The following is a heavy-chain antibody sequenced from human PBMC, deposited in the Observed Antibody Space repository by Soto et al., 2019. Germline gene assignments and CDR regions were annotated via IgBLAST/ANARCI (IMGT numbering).Heavy chain of an antibody. CDR3: AGEGVTSSMSLPWMGYHYYGLDV. V-gene: IGHV1-69*12. Sequence: QAQLVQSGAEVKKPGSSVKVSCRASGGTFNSHTISWVRQAPGQGLEWMGGIMPMFGVTNYARKFQGRLTMTANESTTTASMEVSSLTSDDTAVYYCAGEGVTSSMSLPWMGYHYYGLDVWGQGTTVIVSS. J-gene: IGHJ6*02. CDR1: GGTFNSHT. D-gene: IGHD2-2*01. CDR2: IMPMFGVT.